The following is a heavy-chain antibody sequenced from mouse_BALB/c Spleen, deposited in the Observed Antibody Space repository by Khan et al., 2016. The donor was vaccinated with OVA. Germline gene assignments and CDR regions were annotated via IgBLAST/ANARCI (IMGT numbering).Heavy chain of an antibody. CDR2: ISSGGTT. Sequence: EVELVESGGDLVKPGGSLKLSCAASGFTFSNYAMSWVRQTPEKRLEWVASISSGGTTYFPDSVTGRLTISRDNGRNILYLQMSSLRSEDTAMYYCARDYWFTYWGQGTLVTVSA. CDR1: GFTFSNYA. V-gene: IGHV5-6-5*01. CDR3: ARDYWFTY. J-gene: IGHJ3*01.